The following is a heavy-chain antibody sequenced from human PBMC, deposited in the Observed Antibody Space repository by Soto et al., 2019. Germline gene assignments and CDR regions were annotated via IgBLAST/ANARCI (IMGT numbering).Heavy chain of an antibody. CDR2: IWYDGSNK. V-gene: IGHV3-33*01. CDR3: ARANPYYDSSGYYGRFDY. D-gene: IGHD3-22*01. CDR1: GFTFSSYG. J-gene: IGHJ4*02. Sequence: GGSLRLSCAASGFTFSSYGMHWVRQAPGKGLEWVAVIWYDGSNKYYADSVKGRFTISRDNSKNTLYLQMNSLRAEDTAVYYCARANPYYDSSGYYGRFDYWGQGTLVNV.